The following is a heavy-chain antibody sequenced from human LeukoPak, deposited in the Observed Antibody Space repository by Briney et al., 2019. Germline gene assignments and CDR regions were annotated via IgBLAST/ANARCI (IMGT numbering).Heavy chain of an antibody. CDR2: IYTSGST. J-gene: IGHJ6*02. D-gene: IGHD6-19*01. Sequence: SETLSLTCTVSGGSISSYYWSWIRQPAGKGLEWIGRIYTSGSTNYNPSLKSRVTMSVDTSKNQFSLKLSSVTAADTAVYYCARVGTPVAGNYYYGMEVWGQGNKVTVSS. V-gene: IGHV4-4*07. CDR1: GGSISSYY. CDR3: ARVGTPVAGNYYYGMEV.